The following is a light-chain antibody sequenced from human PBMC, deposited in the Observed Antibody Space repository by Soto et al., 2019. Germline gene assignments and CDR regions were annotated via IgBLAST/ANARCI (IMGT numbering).Light chain of an antibody. CDR2: GNN. J-gene: IGLJ2*01. Sequence: QSVLTQAPSVSGAPGQRVTISCTGSSSNIGAGYDVHWYQQLPGTAPKLVIYGNNNRPSGVPDRFSGSKSGTSASLAITGLQAEDGDDYYCQSYDTSLSGVVFGGGTKLTVL. V-gene: IGLV1-40*01. CDR3: QSYDTSLSGVV. CDR1: SSNIGAGYD.